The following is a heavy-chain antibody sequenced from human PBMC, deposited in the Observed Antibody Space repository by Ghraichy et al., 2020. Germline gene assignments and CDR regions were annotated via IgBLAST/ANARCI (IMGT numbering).Heavy chain of an antibody. CDR3: TTDGHR. V-gene: IGHV3-21*03. J-gene: IGHJ1*01. Sequence: GGSLRLSCAASGFSFSTYSMNWVRQAPGKGLEWVSSISSSSTSIYYADSVRGRFTISRDNAKNSLYLQMNSLKTEDTAVYYCTTDGHRWGQGTLVTVSS. CDR2: ISSSSTSI. CDR1: GFSFSTYS.